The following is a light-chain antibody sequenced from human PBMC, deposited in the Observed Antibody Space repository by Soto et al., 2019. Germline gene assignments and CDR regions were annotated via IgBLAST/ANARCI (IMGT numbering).Light chain of an antibody. V-gene: IGKV3-15*01. CDR3: QQRSNWPIT. CDR1: QSISDT. Sequence: ETVMTQSPATLSVSPGGRATLSCRASQSISDTLAWYQQKPGQAPRLLIHGASTRATGFPARFSGSGSGTDFTLTISSLQSEDFAVYYCQQRSNWPITFGQGTRLEIK. CDR2: GAS. J-gene: IGKJ5*01.